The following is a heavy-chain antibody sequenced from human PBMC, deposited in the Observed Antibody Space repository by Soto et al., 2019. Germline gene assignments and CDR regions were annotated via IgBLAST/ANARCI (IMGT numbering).Heavy chain of an antibody. J-gene: IGHJ6*02. V-gene: IGHV4-30-2*01. CDR1: GGSISSSDYS. Sequence: QLQLQESGPGLVKPSQTLSLTCAVSGGSISSSDYSWSWIRQPPGKGLEWIGYIYHSGSTYYNPSLKSRVTISVDTSKNQFSLKLTSVIAADTAVYYCASSVTTSFYYHGMDVWGQGTTVTVSS. CDR2: IYHSGST. D-gene: IGHD4-17*01. CDR3: ASSVTTSFYYHGMDV.